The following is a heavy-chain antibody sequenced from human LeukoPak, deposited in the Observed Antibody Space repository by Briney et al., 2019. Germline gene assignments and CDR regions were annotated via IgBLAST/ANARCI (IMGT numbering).Heavy chain of an antibody. CDR2: MNPNSGNT. CDR1: GYTFTSYD. V-gene: IGHV1-8*01. D-gene: IGHD3-10*01. Sequence: ASVKVSCKASGYTFTSYDINWVRQATGQGLEWMGWMNPNSGNTGYAQKFQGRVTMTRNTSISTAYMELSSLRSEDTAVYYCARYITMVRYYYGVDVWGQGTTVTVSS. J-gene: IGHJ6*02. CDR3: ARYITMVRYYYGVDV.